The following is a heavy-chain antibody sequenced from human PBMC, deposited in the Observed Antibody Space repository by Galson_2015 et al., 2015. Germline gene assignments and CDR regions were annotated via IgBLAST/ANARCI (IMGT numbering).Heavy chain of an antibody. CDR1: GFTFSSYG. CDR2: ISYDGSNK. CDR3: ARDRGGSNYRDDAFDI. V-gene: IGHV3-30*03. D-gene: IGHD4-11*01. Sequence: SLRLSCAASGFTFSSYGMHWVRQAPGKGLEWVAVISYDGSNKYYADSVKGRFTISRDNSKNTLYLQMNSLRAEDTAVYYCARDRGGSNYRDDAFDIWGQGTMVTVSS. J-gene: IGHJ3*02.